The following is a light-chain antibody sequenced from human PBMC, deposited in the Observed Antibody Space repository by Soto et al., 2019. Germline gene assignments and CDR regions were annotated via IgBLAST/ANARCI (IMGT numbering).Light chain of an antibody. CDR3: QHCDNLPPT. Sequence: DRQRSEHAGSLVASEGDGERSTWHASQNITTYLTWYQQKPGRAPKLLIYDASNLEAGVPSRFSGSGSGTDFTFTISSLQPEDVATYYCQHCDNLPPTFGGGTKVDI. V-gene: IGKV1-33*01. CDR2: DAS. CDR1: QNITTY. J-gene: IGKJ4*01.